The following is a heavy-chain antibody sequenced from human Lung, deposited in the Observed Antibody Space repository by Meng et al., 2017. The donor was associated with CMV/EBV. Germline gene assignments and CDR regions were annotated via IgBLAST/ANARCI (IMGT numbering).Heavy chain of an antibody. CDR2: IYFSGST. Sequence: LXCTVSGGSISSDTDYWTWIRQYPGKGLEWIGCIYFSGSTAYNPSLKSRLTISVDTSKNQFSLRLNSVTAADTAVYFCAREWSGYFNYWGQGTLVTVSS. CDR1: GGSISSDTDY. V-gene: IGHV4-31*03. D-gene: IGHD2-15*01. CDR3: AREWSGYFNY. J-gene: IGHJ4*02.